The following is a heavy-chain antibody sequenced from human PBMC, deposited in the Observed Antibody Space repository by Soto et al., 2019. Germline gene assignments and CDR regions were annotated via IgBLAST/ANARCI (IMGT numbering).Heavy chain of an antibody. CDR1: GGSISTYF. CDR3: AREGGYFDSSGSGVYHYHGVDV. V-gene: IGHV4-4*07. J-gene: IGHJ6*02. CDR2: IYTTGST. Sequence: QVQLQESGPGLVKPSETLSLTCTVSGGSISTYFWTWIRQPAGGGLEWIGRIYTTGSTNYNHSLKGRVTMSRDTSRNQFSLKLSSVTAADTAVYYCAREGGYFDSSGSGVYHYHGVDVWGQGTTVTVSS. D-gene: IGHD3-22*01.